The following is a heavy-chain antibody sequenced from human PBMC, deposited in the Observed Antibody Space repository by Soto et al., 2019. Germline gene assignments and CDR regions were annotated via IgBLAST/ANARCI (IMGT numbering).Heavy chain of an antibody. D-gene: IGHD3-22*01. V-gene: IGHV1-46*01. Sequence: ASVKVSCKASGYTFTGYYMHWVRQAPGQGLEWMGIINPSGGSTSYAQKFQGRVTMTRDTSTSTVYMELSSLRSEDTAVYYCARDQDYYDSSGYSPSGYWGQGTLVTVSS. CDR3: ARDQDYYDSSGYSPSGY. CDR2: INPSGGST. CDR1: GYTFTGYY. J-gene: IGHJ4*02.